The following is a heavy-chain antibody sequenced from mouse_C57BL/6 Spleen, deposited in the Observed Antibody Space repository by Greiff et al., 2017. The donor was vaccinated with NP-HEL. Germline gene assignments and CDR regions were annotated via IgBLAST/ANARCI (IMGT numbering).Heavy chain of an antibody. J-gene: IGHJ1*03. CDR2: IYPRDGST. Sequence: QVQLKQSGPELVKPGASVKLSCKASGYTFTSYDINWVKQRPGQGLEWIGWIYPRDGSTKYNEKFKGKATLTVDTSSSTAYMELHSLTSEDSAVYFCARSGVVATEYFDVWGTGTTVTVSS. CDR1: GYTFTSYD. V-gene: IGHV1-85*01. D-gene: IGHD1-1*01. CDR3: ARSGVVATEYFDV.